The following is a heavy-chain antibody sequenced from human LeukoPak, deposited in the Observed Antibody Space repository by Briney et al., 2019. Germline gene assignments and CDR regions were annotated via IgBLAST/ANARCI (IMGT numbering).Heavy chain of an antibody. CDR2: IYYSGYT. D-gene: IGHD1-1*01. V-gene: IGHV4-59*01. CDR1: GGSISTSY. J-gene: IGHJ4*02. Sequence: PSETLSLTCTVSGGSISTSYWSWIRQPPGKGLEWIGYIYYSGYTNYNPSLKSRVTMSVDTSKNQFSLKLSSVTAADTAVYYCARGQSTGTTAQPDYWGQGTLVTVSP. CDR3: ARGQSTGTTAQPDY.